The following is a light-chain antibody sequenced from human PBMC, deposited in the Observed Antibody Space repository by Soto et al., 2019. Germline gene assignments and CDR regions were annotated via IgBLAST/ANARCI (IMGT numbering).Light chain of an antibody. CDR2: AAS. Sequence: DIQMTQSPSSLSASVGDRVTITCRASQSISSYLNWYQQKPGKAPKLLIYAASSLQSGVPSRFSGSGSGTDFTLTISSLQPEDSATYYCQQLNSFPITFGQGTRLENK. CDR3: QQLNSFPIT. CDR1: QSISSY. V-gene: IGKV1-39*01. J-gene: IGKJ5*01.